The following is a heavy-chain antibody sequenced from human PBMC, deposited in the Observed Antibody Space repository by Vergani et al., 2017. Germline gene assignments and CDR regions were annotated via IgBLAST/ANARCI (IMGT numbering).Heavy chain of an antibody. V-gene: IGHV4-59*12. J-gene: IGHJ5*02. D-gene: IGHD3-9*01. CDR2: IYYSGST. CDR1: GGSISSYY. Sequence: QVQLQESGPGLVKPSETLSLTCTVSGGSISSYYWSWIRQPPGKGLEWIGYIYYSGSTNYNPSLKSRVTISLDKSKNQFSLKLSSVTASDTAVYYCARVTTSFYYVIESNWFDPWGKGTLVTVSS. CDR3: ARVTTSFYYVIESNWFDP.